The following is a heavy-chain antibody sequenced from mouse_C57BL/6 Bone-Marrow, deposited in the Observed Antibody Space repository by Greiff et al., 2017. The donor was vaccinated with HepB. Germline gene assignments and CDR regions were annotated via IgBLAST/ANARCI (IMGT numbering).Heavy chain of an antibody. D-gene: IGHD1-1*01. Sequence: QVQLQQPGAELVRPGSSVKLSCKASGYTFTSYWMHWVKQRPIQGLEWIGKIDPSDSETHYNQKFKDKATLTVDKSSSTAYMQLSSLTSEDSAVYYCARDLYYASDYWGQGTTLTVSS. J-gene: IGHJ2*01. CDR2: IDPSDSET. CDR1: GYTFTSYW. CDR3: ARDLYYASDY. V-gene: IGHV1-52*01.